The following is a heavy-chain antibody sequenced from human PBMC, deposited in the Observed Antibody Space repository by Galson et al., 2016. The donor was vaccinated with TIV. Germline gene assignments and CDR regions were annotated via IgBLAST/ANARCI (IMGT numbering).Heavy chain of an antibody. J-gene: IGHJ2*01. CDR1: GFTFSSSA. CDR2: IVVGSGNT. CDR3: AAVRVHISTAHWYLDL. D-gene: IGHD3-10*01. Sequence: SVKVSCKASGFTFSSSAVQWVRQARGQRLEWIGWIVVGSGNTNYAQKFQERVTITRDMSTSTVYMELSSLRFEDTAVYYCAAVRVHISTAHWYLDLWCRGTLVTVSS. V-gene: IGHV1-58*01.